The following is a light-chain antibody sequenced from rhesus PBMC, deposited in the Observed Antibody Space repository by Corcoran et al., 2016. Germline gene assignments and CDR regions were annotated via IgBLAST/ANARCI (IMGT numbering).Light chain of an antibody. CDR2: AAS. V-gene: IGKV1-44*01. CDR3: QQPKSHPLT. J-gene: IGKJ4*01. CDR1: LTISSY. Sequence: DIQMSQSPSSLSASVGDRVTITCRASLTISSYLAWYQQKPGKVPTLLIYAASILESGVPSRFSGSGSGTEFTLTISSLQPEDFATYYCQQPKSHPLTFGGGTKVEIK.